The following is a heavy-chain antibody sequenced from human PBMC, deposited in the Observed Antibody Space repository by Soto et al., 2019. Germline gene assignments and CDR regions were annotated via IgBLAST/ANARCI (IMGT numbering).Heavy chain of an antibody. D-gene: IGHD1-26*01. Sequence: PSETLSLTCTVSGGSISSSSYYWVWIRQPPGKGLEWIGSIYYSGSTYYNPSLKSRVTISVDTSKNQFSLKLSSVTAADTAVYYCARDRAESGSYQYYFDYWGQGTLVTVSS. CDR1: GGSISSSSYY. V-gene: IGHV4-39*02. CDR3: ARDRAESGSYQYYFDY. J-gene: IGHJ4*02. CDR2: IYYSGST.